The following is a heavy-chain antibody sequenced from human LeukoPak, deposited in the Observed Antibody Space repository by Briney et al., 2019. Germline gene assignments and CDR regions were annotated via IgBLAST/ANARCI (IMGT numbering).Heavy chain of an antibody. V-gene: IGHV1-46*01. CDR2: INPTAGTT. J-gene: IGHJ6*02. Sequence: ASVKVSCEASGYTFTTYYMHWVRQAPGQGLEWLGLINPTAGTTTYAQKFQGRVAMTRDTSTSTVYMELSSLTSEDTAVYYCARDWGYCSSTSCPWVYGMDVWGQGTTVTVSS. CDR3: ARDWGYCSSTSCPWVYGMDV. CDR1: GYTFTTYY. D-gene: IGHD2-2*01.